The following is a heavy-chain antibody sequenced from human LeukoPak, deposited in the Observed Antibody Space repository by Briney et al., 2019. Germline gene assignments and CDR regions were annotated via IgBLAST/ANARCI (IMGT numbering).Heavy chain of an antibody. V-gene: IGHV4-4*07. CDR1: GGSISSYY. D-gene: IGHD6-6*01. CDR3: ARVREVQLVASWFDP. J-gene: IGHJ5*02. Sequence: SETLSLTCTVSGGSISSYYWSWIRQPAGKGLEWIGRIYTSGSTNYNPSLKSRVTMSVDTSKNQFSLKLSSVTAADTAVYYCARVREVQLVASWFDPWGQGTLVTVSS. CDR2: IYTSGST.